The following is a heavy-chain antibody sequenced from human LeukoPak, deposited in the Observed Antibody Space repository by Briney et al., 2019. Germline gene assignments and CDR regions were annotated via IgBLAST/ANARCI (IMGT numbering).Heavy chain of an antibody. Sequence: ASVKVSCKASGYTFTGYYMHWVRQAPGQGLEWMGWINPNSGGTNYAQKFQGRVTMTRDTSISTAYMELSRLTSDDTAMYYCARGGPGCSGSYYDQYCGEGDLVTVSS. CDR2: INPNSGGT. V-gene: IGHV1-2*02. J-gene: IGHJ4*02. CDR1: GYTFTGYY. D-gene: IGHD3-10*02. CDR3: ARGGPGCSGSYYDQY.